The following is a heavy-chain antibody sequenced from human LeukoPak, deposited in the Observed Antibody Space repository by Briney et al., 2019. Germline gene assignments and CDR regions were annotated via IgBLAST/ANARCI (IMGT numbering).Heavy chain of an antibody. CDR2: IYYSGNT. CDR1: GGSISSSNYY. V-gene: IGHV4-39*01. J-gene: IGHJ3*01. Sequence: SETLSLTCTVSGGSISSSNYYWGWIRQPPGKGLEWIGSIYYSGNTYYNPSLKSRVTISVDTSKNQFSLKLTSVTAADTAVYYCAHFKGGSFDFWGQGTMVTVSP. D-gene: IGHD1-26*01. CDR3: AHFKGGSFDF.